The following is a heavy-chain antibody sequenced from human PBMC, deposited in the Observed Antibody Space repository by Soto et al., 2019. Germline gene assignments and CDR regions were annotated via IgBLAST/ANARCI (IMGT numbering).Heavy chain of an antibody. CDR3: AKNPPETVTHGYSFDY. V-gene: IGHV3-23*01. CDR2: ISGSGGST. J-gene: IGHJ4*02. D-gene: IGHD4-17*01. CDR1: GFTFSSYA. Sequence: EVQLLESGGGLVQPGGSLRLSCAASGFTFSSYAMSWVRQATGKGLEWVSAISGSGGSTYYADSVKGRFTISRDNSKNTLYLQMNSLRAEDTAVYYCAKNPPETVTHGYSFDYWGQGTLVTVSS.